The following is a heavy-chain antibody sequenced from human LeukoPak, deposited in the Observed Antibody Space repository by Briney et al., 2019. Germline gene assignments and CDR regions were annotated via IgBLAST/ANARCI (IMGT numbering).Heavy chain of an antibody. J-gene: IGHJ3*02. CDR2: IIPIFGTA. D-gene: IGHD3-3*01. V-gene: IGHV1-69*06. CDR1: GGTFSSYA. CDR3: ARNYDFWSGFDI. Sequence: SVKVSCKASGGTFSSYAISWVRQAPGQGLEWMGGIIPIFGTANYAQKFQGRVTITADKSTSTAYMELSSLRSEDTAVYYCARNYDFWSGFDIWGQGTMVTVSS.